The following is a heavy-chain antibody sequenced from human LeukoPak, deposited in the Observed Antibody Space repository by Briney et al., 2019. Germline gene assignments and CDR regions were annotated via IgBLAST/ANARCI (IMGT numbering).Heavy chain of an antibody. D-gene: IGHD6-19*01. J-gene: IGHJ4*02. Sequence: PGGSLRLSCAASGFTFSSYGMHWVRQAPGKGLEWVAFIRYDGSNKYYADCVKGRFTISRDNSKNTLYLQMNSLRAEDTAVYYCAKVAGSSGGPFDYWGQGTLVTVSS. CDR2: IRYDGSNK. CDR3: AKVAGSSGGPFDY. V-gene: IGHV3-30*02. CDR1: GFTFSSYG.